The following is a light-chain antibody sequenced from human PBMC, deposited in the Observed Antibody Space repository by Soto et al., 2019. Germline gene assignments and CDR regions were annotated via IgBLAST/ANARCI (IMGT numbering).Light chain of an antibody. CDR2: EVT. Sequence: QSALTQPASVSGSPGQSIAISCTGTSSDLGGYDSVSWYQQHPGKAPKLLISEVTNRPSGVSSRFSGSKSGNTASLTISGLQAEDEAHYYCSSYSTISIVIFGGGTKLTVL. V-gene: IGLV2-14*01. J-gene: IGLJ2*01. CDR1: SSDLGGYDS. CDR3: SSYSTISIVI.